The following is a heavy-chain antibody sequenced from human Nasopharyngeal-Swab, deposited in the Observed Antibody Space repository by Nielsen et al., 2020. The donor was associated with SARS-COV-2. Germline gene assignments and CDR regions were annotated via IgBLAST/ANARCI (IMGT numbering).Heavy chain of an antibody. V-gene: IGHV5-51*01. CDR3: ARHDYDILTGYSY. D-gene: IGHD3-9*01. Sequence: GESLKISCKGSCYVFSAYWIGWVRQMPGRGLEWMGVNYTGDSDARYSPSFQGQVTFPADKSIDTAFLLLRSLKASDTAIYYCARHDYDILTGYSYWGQGTPVTVSS. J-gene: IGHJ4*01. CDR1: CYVFSAYW. CDR2: NYTGDSDA.